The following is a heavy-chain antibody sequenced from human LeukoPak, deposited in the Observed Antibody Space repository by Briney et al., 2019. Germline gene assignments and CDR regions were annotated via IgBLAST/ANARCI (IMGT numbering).Heavy chain of an antibody. CDR1: GGSISSGDYY. V-gene: IGHV4-30-4*08. D-gene: IGHD2-21*01. CDR3: ARVPAAYPYCGGDCYSTYFDY. J-gene: IGHJ4*02. Sequence: PSQTLSLTCTVSGGSISSGDYYLSWIRQPPGKGLEWIGYIYYSGSTYCNPSPKSRVTISVDTSKNQFSLKLSSVTAADTAVYYCARVPAAYPYCGGDCYSTYFDYWGQGTLVTVSS. CDR2: IYYSGST.